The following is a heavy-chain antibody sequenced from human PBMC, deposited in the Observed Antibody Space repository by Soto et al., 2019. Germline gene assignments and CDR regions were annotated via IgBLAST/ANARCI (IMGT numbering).Heavy chain of an antibody. CDR1: GFIFRIYD. J-gene: IGHJ4*02. D-gene: IGHD6-19*01. CDR3: AKTVAGTVWYFDY. Sequence: PGGSLRLSCATSGFIFRIYDMSWVRQAPGKGLEWVSGISPTGGTTYYADSVKGRFTISRDNSGHTLFLTLKSLRAEDTAVYYCAKTVAGTVWYFDYWGQGTLVTVSS. CDR2: ISPTGGTT. V-gene: IGHV3-23*01.